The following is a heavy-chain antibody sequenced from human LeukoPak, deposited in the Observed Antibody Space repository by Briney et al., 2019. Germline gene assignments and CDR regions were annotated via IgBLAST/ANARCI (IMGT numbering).Heavy chain of an antibody. CDR3: ARQGTIVAGTLGTTFDY. CDR1: GYSFTNYW. Sequence: GGSLKISFKASGYSFTNYWIGWVRQMPGKGLEWMGITYPGDSDTKYSPSFQGQVTISADKSINTAYLQWSSLRASDTAMYYCARQGTIVAGTLGTTFDYWGQGTLLTVSS. D-gene: IGHD5-12*01. CDR2: TYPGDSDT. J-gene: IGHJ4*02. V-gene: IGHV5-51*01.